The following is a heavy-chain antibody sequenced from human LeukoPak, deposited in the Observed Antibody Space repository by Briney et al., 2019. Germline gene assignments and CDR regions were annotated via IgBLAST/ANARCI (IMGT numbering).Heavy chain of an antibody. Sequence: SETLSLTCSVSGGSISSHYWTWTRQPPGKGLEWIGQIHYTGKADYNPSLRSRITISVDTSKNQMFLKVSSVTAADTAVYYCARFGPYYDMDVWGQGTTVTVSS. CDR3: ARFGPYYDMDV. V-gene: IGHV4-59*11. CDR1: GGSISSHY. D-gene: IGHD3/OR15-3a*01. J-gene: IGHJ6*02. CDR2: IHYTGKA.